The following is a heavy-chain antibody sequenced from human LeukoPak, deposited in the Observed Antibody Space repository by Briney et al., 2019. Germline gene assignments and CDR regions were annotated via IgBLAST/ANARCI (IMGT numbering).Heavy chain of an antibody. CDR1: GFTFSLYA. D-gene: IGHD3-16*01. V-gene: IGHV3-53*01. Sequence: GGSLRLSCAASGFTFSLYAMSWVRQAPGKGLEWVSVIYSGGSTYYADSVKGRFTISRDNSKNTLYLQMNSLRAEDTAVYYCARDVVGSSGEYYFDYWGQGTLVTVSS. CDR2: IYSGGST. J-gene: IGHJ4*02. CDR3: ARDVVGSSGEYYFDY.